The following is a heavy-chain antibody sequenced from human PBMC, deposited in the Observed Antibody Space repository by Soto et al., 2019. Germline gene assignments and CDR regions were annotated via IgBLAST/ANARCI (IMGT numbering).Heavy chain of an antibody. CDR2: IWYDGSNK. CDR1: GFTFSSYG. V-gene: IGHV3-33*01. Sequence: GGSLRLSCAASGFTFSSYGMHWVRQAPGKGLEWVAVIWYDGSNKYYADSVKGRFTISRDNSKNTLYLQMNSLRAEDTAVYYCAREYDILTGDESYFDYWGQGTLVTVSS. J-gene: IGHJ4*02. CDR3: AREYDILTGDESYFDY. D-gene: IGHD3-9*01.